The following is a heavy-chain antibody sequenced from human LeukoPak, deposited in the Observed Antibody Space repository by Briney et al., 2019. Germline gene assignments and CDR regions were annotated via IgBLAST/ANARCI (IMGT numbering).Heavy chain of an antibody. CDR2: IYYSGST. V-gene: IGHV4-30-4*08. CDR1: GGSISSGDYY. Sequence: SETLSLTCTVSGGSISSGDYYWSWIRQPPGKVLEWIGYIYYSGSTYYNPSLKSRVTISVDTSKNQFSLKLSSVTAADTAVYYCARVTRQLDSRPYYFDYWGQGTLVTVSS. CDR3: ARVTRQLDSRPYYFDY. D-gene: IGHD3-22*01. J-gene: IGHJ4*02.